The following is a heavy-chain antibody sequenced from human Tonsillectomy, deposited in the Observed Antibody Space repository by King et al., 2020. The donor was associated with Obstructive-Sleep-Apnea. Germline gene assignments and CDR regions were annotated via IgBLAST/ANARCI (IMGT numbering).Heavy chain of an antibody. CDR1: GFTFSSYS. Sequence: VQLVESGGGLVQPGGSLRLSCAASGFTFSSYSMNWVRQAPGKGLEWVSYISSSSSTIYYADSVKGRFTISRDNAKNSLYLQMNSLRAEDTAVYYCAGVPWTYGENEGYWGQGTLVTVSS. CDR3: AGVPWTYGENEGY. D-gene: IGHD4-17*01. J-gene: IGHJ4*02. V-gene: IGHV3-48*04. CDR2: ISSSSSTI.